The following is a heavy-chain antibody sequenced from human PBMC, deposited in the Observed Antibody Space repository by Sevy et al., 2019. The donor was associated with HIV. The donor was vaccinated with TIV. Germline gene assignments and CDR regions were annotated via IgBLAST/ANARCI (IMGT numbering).Heavy chain of an antibody. D-gene: IGHD2-2*01. CDR2: INHSGST. CDR3: ARSPPVVVVPGAPSWFDP. CDR1: GGSFSGYY. Sequence: SETLSLTCAVHGGSFSGYYWSWIRQPPGKGLEWIGEINHSGSTNYNPSLKSRVTISVDTSKKQFSLKLSSVTAADTAVYYCARSPPVVVVPGAPSWFDPWGQGTMLTVSS. V-gene: IGHV4-34*01. J-gene: IGHJ5*02.